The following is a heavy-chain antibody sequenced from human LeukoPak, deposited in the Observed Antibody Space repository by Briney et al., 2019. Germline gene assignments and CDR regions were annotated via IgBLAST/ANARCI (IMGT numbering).Heavy chain of an antibody. CDR1: GGTFSSYA. V-gene: IGHV1-69*04. J-gene: IGHJ4*02. CDR2: IIPIFGIA. D-gene: IGHD5-12*01. CDR3: AREGPIMAPSPMDY. Sequence: SVKVSCKASGGTFSSYAISWVRQASGQGLEWMGRIIPIFGIANYAQKFQGRVTITADKSTSTAYMELSSLRSEDTAVYYCAREGPIMAPSPMDYWGQGTLVTVSS.